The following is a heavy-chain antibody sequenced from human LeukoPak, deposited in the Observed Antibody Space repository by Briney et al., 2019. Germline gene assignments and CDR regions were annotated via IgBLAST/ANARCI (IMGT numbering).Heavy chain of an antibody. CDR2: IYSDGST. CDR3: ARARGVGAPNWFDP. Sequence: GGSLRLSCAASGFTVSSNYMSWVRQAPGKGLEWVSVIYSDGSTYYADSVKGRFTISRDNAKNSQYLQMNSLRAEDTAVYYCARARGVGAPNWFDPWGQGTLVTVSS. J-gene: IGHJ5*02. D-gene: IGHD1-26*01. V-gene: IGHV3-53*01. CDR1: GFTVSSNY.